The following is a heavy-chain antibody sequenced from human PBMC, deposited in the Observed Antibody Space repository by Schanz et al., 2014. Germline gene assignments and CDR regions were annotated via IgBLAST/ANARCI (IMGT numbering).Heavy chain of an antibody. CDR3: ARDKGGYYPFDY. CDR2: IKQDESER. Sequence: EVQLVESGGGLVQPGASLRVSCAASGFTFSNYWMSWVRQAPGKGLEWVANIKQDESERSYVDSVKGRFTISRDNAKNSLYLQMNSLRAEDTAVYYCARDKGGYYPFDYWGQGTLVTVSS. CDR1: GFTFSNYW. J-gene: IGHJ4*02. D-gene: IGHD3-3*01. V-gene: IGHV3-7*01.